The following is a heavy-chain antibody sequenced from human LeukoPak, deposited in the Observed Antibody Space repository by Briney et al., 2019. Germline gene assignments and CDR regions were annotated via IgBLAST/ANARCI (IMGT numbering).Heavy chain of an antibody. V-gene: IGHV3-74*01. Sequence: GGSLRLSCAASGFTFSSYWMHWVRQAPGKGLVWVSRINSDGSSTSYADSVKGRFTISRDNAKNSLYLQMNSLRAEDTAVYYCARDGYCSSTSCFRYYYYGMDVWGQGTTVTVSS. CDR3: ARDGYCSSTSCFRYYYYGMDV. CDR2: INSDGSST. CDR1: GFTFSSYW. D-gene: IGHD2-2*03. J-gene: IGHJ6*02.